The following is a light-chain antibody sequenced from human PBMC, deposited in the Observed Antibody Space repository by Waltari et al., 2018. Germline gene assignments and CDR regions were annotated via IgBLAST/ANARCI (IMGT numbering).Light chain of an antibody. CDR3: HHYYIPPLT. CDR2: WAS. CDR1: QSVFSSSNSKTY. V-gene: IGKV4-1*01. J-gene: IGKJ5*01. Sequence: DIVMTQSPDSLAVSLGDRSTVNGKYSQSVFSSSNSKTYITWYTHKPGQPPKLLIYWASVRASGVPDRFSGSGSGTDFTLTISSLQAEDVAVYYCHHYYIPPLTFGQGTRLEI.